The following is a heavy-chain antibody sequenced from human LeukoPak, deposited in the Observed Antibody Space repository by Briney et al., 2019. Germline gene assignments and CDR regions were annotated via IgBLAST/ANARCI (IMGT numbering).Heavy chain of an antibody. Sequence: SETLSLTCTVSGGSISSYYWSLIRQPPGKGLEWIGEINHSGSTNYNPSLKSRVTISVDTSKNQFSLKLSSVTAADTAVYYCAHSSEQWLSFDYWGQGTLVTVSS. J-gene: IGHJ4*02. CDR3: AHSSEQWLSFDY. V-gene: IGHV4-34*01. CDR2: INHSGST. D-gene: IGHD6-19*01. CDR1: GGSISSYY.